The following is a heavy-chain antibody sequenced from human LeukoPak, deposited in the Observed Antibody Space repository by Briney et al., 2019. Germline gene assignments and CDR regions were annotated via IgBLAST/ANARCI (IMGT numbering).Heavy chain of an antibody. CDR1: GYTFTSYG. D-gene: IGHD3-10*01. V-gene: IGHV1-18*04. CDR3: ARERGSEDAEYFQL. J-gene: IGHJ1*01. Sequence: ASVKVSCKASGYTFTSYGISWVRQAPGQGLEWMGWISAYNGNTNYAQKLQGRVTMTTDTSTSTAYMELRSLRSDDTAVYYCARERGSEDAEYFQLWGQGTLVTVSS. CDR2: ISAYNGNT.